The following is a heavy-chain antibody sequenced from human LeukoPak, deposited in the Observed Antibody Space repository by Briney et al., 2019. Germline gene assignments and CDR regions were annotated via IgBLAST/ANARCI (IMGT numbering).Heavy chain of an antibody. V-gene: IGHV1-69*04. J-gene: IGHJ4*02. D-gene: IGHD5-18*01. CDR1: GGTFSSYA. CDR3: ARGGGYSYGLYYFDY. CDR2: IIPILGIA. Sequence: SVKVSCKASGGTFSSYAISWVRQAPGQGLEWMGRIIPILGIANYAQKFQGRVAITADKSTSTAYMELSSLRSEDTAVYYCARGGGYSYGLYYFDYWGQGTLVTVSS.